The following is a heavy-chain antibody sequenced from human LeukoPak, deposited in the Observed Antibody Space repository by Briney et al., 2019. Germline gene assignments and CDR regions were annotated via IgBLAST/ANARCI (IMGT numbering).Heavy chain of an antibody. Sequence: GGSLRLSCAASGFAFSIYSMSWVRQAPGKGLEWVSGISSSSGDSTDYADSVKGRFTISRDNSKNTLYLQMNSLRAEDTAVYYCAKGNSDFWSGSRFDLWGQGTLVTVSS. CDR2: ISSSSGDST. CDR1: GFAFSIYS. CDR3: AKGNSDFWSGSRFDL. V-gene: IGHV3-23*01. J-gene: IGHJ4*02. D-gene: IGHD3-3*01.